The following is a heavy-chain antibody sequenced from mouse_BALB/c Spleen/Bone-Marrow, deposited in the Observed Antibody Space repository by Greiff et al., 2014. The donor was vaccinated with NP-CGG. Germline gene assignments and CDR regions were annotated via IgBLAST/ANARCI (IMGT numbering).Heavy chain of an antibody. CDR3: ARYYRYYYAMDY. CDR2: IDPANGNT. Sequence: EVQLQQSGAELVKPGASVKLSCTASGFNIKDTYMHWVKQRPEQGLEWIGRIDPANGNTKYDPKFQGKATITADTSSNTAYLQLSSLTSEDTAVYYCARYYRYYYAMDYWGQGTAVTVSS. V-gene: IGHV14-3*02. J-gene: IGHJ4*01. D-gene: IGHD1-1*01. CDR1: GFNIKDTY.